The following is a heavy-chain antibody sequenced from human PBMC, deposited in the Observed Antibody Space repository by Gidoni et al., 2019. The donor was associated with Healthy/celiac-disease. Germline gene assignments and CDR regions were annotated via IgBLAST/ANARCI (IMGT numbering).Heavy chain of an antibody. V-gene: IGHV4-34*01. CDR2: INHSGST. CDR3: ARGPGTHNIITILGPYYYYGMDV. D-gene: IGHD3-3*01. J-gene: IGHJ6*02. CDR1: GGSFSGYY. Sequence: QVQLQQWGAGLLKPSETLSLTCAVYGGSFSGYYWSWIRQPPGKGLEWIGEINHSGSTNYNPSLKSRVTISVDTSKNQFSLKLSSVTAADTAVYYCARGPGTHNIITILGPYYYYGMDVWGQGTTVTVSS.